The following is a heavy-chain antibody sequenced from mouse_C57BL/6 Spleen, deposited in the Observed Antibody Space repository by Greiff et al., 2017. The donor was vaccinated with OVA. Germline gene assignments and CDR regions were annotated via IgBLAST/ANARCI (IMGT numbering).Heavy chain of an antibody. J-gene: IGHJ4*01. V-gene: IGHV3-6*01. D-gene: IGHD2-4*01. CDR2: ISYDGSN. CDR3: ARGEGYDYDVAMDD. CDR1: GYSITSGYY. Sequence: EVKLQESGPGLVKPSQSLSLTCSVTGYSITSGYYWNWIRQFPGNKLEWMGYISYDGSNNYNPSLKNRISITRDTSKNQFFLKLNSVTTEVTATYYCARGEGYDYDVAMDDWGQGTSVTVSS.